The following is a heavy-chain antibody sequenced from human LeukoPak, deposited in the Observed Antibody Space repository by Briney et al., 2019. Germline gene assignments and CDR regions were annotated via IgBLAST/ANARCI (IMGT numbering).Heavy chain of an antibody. CDR2: IYYSGST. Sequence: SEALSLTCTVSGGSISSYYWSWIRQPPGKGLEWIGYIYYSGSTNYNPSLKSRVTISVDTSKNQFSLKLSSVTAADTAVYYCARVGMTTLYWFDPWGQGTLVTVSS. D-gene: IGHD4-11*01. J-gene: IGHJ5*02. V-gene: IGHV4-59*12. CDR1: GGSISSYY. CDR3: ARVGMTTLYWFDP.